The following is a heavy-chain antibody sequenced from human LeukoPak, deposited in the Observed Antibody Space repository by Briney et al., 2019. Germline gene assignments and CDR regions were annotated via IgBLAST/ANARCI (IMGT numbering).Heavy chain of an antibody. Sequence: ASVNVSCTASGYTFTSYGISWVRQAPGQGLEWMGWISAYNGNTNYAQKLQGRVTMTTDTSTSTAYMELRSLRSDDTAVYYCAREIGVCSSTSCYQSWFDPWGQGTLVTVSS. CDR2: ISAYNGNT. V-gene: IGHV1-18*01. D-gene: IGHD2-2*01. J-gene: IGHJ5*02. CDR3: AREIGVCSSTSCYQSWFDP. CDR1: GYTFTSYG.